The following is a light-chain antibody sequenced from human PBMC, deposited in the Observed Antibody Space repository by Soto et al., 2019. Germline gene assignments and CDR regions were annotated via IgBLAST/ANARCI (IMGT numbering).Light chain of an antibody. V-gene: IGLV2-23*02. CDR2: EVS. CDR3: CSYAGSSTSVV. Sequence: QSVLTQPASVSGSPGQSITISCTGTSSDVGSYNLVSWYQQHPGKAPKLMIYEVSKRPSGVSNRFPGSKSGNTASLTISGLQAEDEADYYCCSYAGSSTSVVFGGGTKVTVL. J-gene: IGLJ2*01. CDR1: SSDVGSYNL.